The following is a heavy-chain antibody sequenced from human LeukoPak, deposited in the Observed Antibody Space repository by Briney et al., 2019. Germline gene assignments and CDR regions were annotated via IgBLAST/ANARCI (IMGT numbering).Heavy chain of an antibody. V-gene: IGHV3-33*06. CDR2: IWYEGSNK. CDR1: GFTFCSYV. D-gene: IGHD1-20*01. Sequence: GGSLRLSCAASGFTFCSYVMLGVPPAPGEGLEWVADIWYEGSNKYYADSVKGRFTISTDNSKNTLYLQMNSLRAEDTAVYYCAKALGGITGTTSGLDYWGQGTLVTVPS. J-gene: IGHJ4*02. CDR3: AKALGGITGTTSGLDY.